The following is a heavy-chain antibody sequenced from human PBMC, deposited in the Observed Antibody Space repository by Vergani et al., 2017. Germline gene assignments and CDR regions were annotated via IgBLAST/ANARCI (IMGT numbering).Heavy chain of an antibody. V-gene: IGHV5-10-1*01. D-gene: IGHD6-6*01. CDR1: GYSFTSYW. CDR3: ARHKFEGGSSSMRGADY. Sequence: EVQLLESGGGLVQPGESLRISCKGSGYSFTSYWISWVRQMPGKGLEWMGRIDPSDSYTNYSPTFQGHVTISADKSISTAYLQWSSLKASDTAMYYCARHKFEGGSSSMRGADYWGQGTLVTVSS. J-gene: IGHJ4*02. CDR2: IDPSDSYT.